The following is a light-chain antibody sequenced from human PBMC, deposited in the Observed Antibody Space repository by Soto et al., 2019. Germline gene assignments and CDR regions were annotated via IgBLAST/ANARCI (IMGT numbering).Light chain of an antibody. V-gene: IGLV1-44*01. J-gene: IGLJ3*02. CDR2: NTY. CDR1: SSNIGSHT. Sequence: QSVLTQPPSASGTPGQRVTISCSGSSSNIGSHTVNWYQQLPGTAPRLLIYNTYYRPSGVPDRFSGSKSGTSASLAISGLQSEDEADYYCASWDDRLNGPVFGGGTKLTVL. CDR3: ASWDDRLNGPV.